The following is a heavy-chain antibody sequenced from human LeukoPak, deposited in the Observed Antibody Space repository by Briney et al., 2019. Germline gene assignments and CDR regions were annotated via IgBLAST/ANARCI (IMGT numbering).Heavy chain of an antibody. CDR1: GGSFSGYY. CDR2: INHSGST. J-gene: IGHJ4*02. D-gene: IGHD3-22*01. Sequence: KPSETLSLTCAVYGGSFSGYYWSWIRQSPGKGLEWIGEINHSGSTNYNPSLKSRVTISVDTSKNQFSLKLSSVTAADTAVYYCARAFSGYYLVDYWGQGTLVTVSS. CDR3: ARAFSGYYLVDY. V-gene: IGHV4-34*01.